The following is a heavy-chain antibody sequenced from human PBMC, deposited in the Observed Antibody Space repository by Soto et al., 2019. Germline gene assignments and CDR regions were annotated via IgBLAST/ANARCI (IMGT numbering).Heavy chain of an antibody. V-gene: IGHV4-39*01. CDR3: AGEVSSTDGMDV. J-gene: IGHJ6*04. Sequence: SETLSLTCTVSGDSSVSSSSYYWGWIRQPPGKGLEWIGSIYYTGNTFYSPSFRSRLTISVDTSKSQFSLKLRSVTAADTATYYCAGEVSSTDGMDVWGKGTTVTVSS. D-gene: IGHD2-15*01. CDR2: IYYTGNT. CDR1: GDSSVSSSSYY.